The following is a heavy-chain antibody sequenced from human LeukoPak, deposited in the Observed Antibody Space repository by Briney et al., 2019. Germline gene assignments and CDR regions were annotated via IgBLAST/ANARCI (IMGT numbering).Heavy chain of an antibody. V-gene: IGHV1-8*02. CDR2: MNPNSGNT. CDR3: ARGLRREQQLLRAFDD. D-gene: IGHD6-13*01. J-gene: IGHJ4*02. CDR1: GYTFTSYG. Sequence: VASVKVSCKASGYTFTSYGISWVRQATGQGLEWMGWMNPNSGNTGYAQKFQGRVSMTSNTSISTAYMELSSLRSEDTAVYYCARGLRREQQLLRAFDDWGQGTLVTVSS.